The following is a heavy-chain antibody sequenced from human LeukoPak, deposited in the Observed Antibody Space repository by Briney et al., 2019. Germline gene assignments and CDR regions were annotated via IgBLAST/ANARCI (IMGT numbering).Heavy chain of an antibody. Sequence: PGGSLRLSCAASGFTFDDYAMHWVRQAPGKGLEWVSGISWNSGSIGYADSVKGRFTISRDNAKNSLYLQMNSLRAEDTALYYCATAQFPNPGLAVAGTDYWGQGTLVTVSS. J-gene: IGHJ4*02. V-gene: IGHV3-9*01. D-gene: IGHD6-19*01. CDR3: ATAQFPNPGLAVAGTDY. CDR1: GFTFDDYA. CDR2: ISWNSGSI.